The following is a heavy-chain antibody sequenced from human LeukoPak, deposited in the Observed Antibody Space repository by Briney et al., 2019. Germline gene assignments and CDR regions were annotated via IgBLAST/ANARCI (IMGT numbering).Heavy chain of an antibody. CDR1: GGSISSYY. CDR2: IYYSGST. V-gene: IGHV4-59*01. Sequence: SETLSLTCAVSGGSISSYYWSWIRQPPGKGLEWIGYIYYSGSTNYNPSLKSRVTISVDTSKNQFSLKLSSVTAADTAVYYCARGHPRGNWFDPWGQGTLVTVSS. CDR3: ARGHPRGNWFDP. J-gene: IGHJ5*02. D-gene: IGHD3-10*01.